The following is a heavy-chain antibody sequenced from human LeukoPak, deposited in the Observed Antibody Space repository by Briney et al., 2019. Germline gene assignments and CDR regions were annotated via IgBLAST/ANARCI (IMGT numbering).Heavy chain of an antibody. J-gene: IGHJ4*02. CDR3: ARTETYYYDSSGYRPLRY. CDR2: INPNSGGT. Sequence: ASVKVSCKASGYTFTGYYMHWVRQAPGQGLEWMGWINPNSGGTNYAQKFQGRVTMTRDTSIGTAYMELSRLRSDDAAVYYCARTETYYYDSSGYRPLRYWGQGTLVTVSS. D-gene: IGHD3-22*01. CDR1: GYTFTGYY. V-gene: IGHV1-2*02.